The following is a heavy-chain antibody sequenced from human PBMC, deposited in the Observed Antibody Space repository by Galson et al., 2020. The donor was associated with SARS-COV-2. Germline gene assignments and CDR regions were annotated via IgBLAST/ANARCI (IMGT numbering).Heavy chain of an antibody. V-gene: IGHV4-4*07. J-gene: IGHJ4*02. Sequence: SQTLSLTCTVSGGSISGYHWSWVRQPAGKGPEWIGRTSSSVSTNYNPSLKSRVTMSVDTSKNQFSLKLNSVTAADTAVYYCARGGYCRHNRCSVFDYWGQGTLVTVSS. D-gene: IGHD2-2*03. CDR1: GGSISGYH. CDR3: ARGGYCRHNRCSVFDY. CDR2: TSSSVST.